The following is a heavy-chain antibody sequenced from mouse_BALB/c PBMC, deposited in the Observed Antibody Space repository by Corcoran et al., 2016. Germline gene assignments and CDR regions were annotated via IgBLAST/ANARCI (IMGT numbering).Heavy chain of an antibody. Sequence: LVKTGASVKISCKASGYSFTGYYMHWVKQSHGKSLEWIGYISCYNGATSYNQKFKGKATFTVDTSSSTAYMQFNSLTSEDSAVYYCARETTATGYYWYFDVWGAGTTVTVSS. CDR1: GYSFTGYY. V-gene: IGHV1S34*01. D-gene: IGHD1-2*01. CDR2: ISCYNGAT. CDR3: ARETTATGYYWYFDV. J-gene: IGHJ1*01.